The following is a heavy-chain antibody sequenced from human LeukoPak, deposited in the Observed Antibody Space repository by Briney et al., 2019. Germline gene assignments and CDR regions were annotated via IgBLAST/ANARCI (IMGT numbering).Heavy chain of an antibody. J-gene: IGHJ4*02. Sequence: QPGGSLRLSCAASAFTFNRYWMHWVRQAPGKGLEWVSAISGSGGSTYYADSVKGRFTISRDHSKNTLYLQMNSLRAEDTAVYDCAKAAYDGSGSGAFDYWGQGTLVTVSS. D-gene: IGHD3-10*01. CDR3: AKAAYDGSGSGAFDY. CDR2: ISGSGGST. CDR1: AFTFNRYW. V-gene: IGHV3-23*01.